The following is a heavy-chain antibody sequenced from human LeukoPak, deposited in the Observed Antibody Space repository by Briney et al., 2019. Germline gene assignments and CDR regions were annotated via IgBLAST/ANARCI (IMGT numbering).Heavy chain of an antibody. CDR1: GGTFSSYA. V-gene: IGHV1-69*05. J-gene: IGHJ3*02. Sequence: GASVKVSCKASGGTFSSYAISWVRQAPGQGLEWMGGIIPIFGTANYAQKFQGRVTITTDESTSTAYMELSSLRSEDTAVYYCARGVAAAGTRAFDIWGQGTMVTVSS. CDR3: ARGVAAAGTRAFDI. CDR2: IIPIFGTA. D-gene: IGHD6-13*01.